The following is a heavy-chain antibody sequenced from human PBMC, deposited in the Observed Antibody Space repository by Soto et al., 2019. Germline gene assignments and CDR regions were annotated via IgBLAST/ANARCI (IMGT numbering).Heavy chain of an antibody. D-gene: IGHD2-15*01. J-gene: IGHJ4*02. V-gene: IGHV1-69*13. CDR1: GGTFSSYA. Sequence: SVKVSCKASGGTFSSYAISWVRQAPGQGLEWMGGIIPIFGAANYAQKFQGRVTITADESTSTAYMELSSLRSEDTAVYYCARCDSCYGIGYYFDYWGQGTLVTVSS. CDR3: ARCDSCYGIGYYFDY. CDR2: IIPIFGAA.